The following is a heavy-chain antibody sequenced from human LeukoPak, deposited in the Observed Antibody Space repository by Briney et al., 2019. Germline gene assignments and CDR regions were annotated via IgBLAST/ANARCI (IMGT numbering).Heavy chain of an antibody. CDR2: ISYDGSSK. Sequence: GGSLRLSCAASGFTFSSYGMHWVRQAPGKGLEWVAVISYDGSSKYYADSVKGRFTISRDNSKNTLYLQMNSLRAEDTAVYYCAKDAFGSGSYTFDYWGQGTLVTVSS. V-gene: IGHV3-30*18. CDR3: AKDAFGSGSYTFDY. CDR1: GFTFSSYG. J-gene: IGHJ4*02. D-gene: IGHD3-10*01.